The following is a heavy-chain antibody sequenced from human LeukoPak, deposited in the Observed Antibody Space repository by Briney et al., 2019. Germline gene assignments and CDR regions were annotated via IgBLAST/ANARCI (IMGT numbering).Heavy chain of an antibody. D-gene: IGHD2-21*02. J-gene: IGHJ4*02. CDR1: GGSFSGYY. V-gene: IGHV4-34*01. CDR3: ARATARPLDY. CDR2: INHSGST. Sequence: PSETLSLTCAVYGGSFSGYYWSWIRQPPGKGLEWIGEINHSGSTNYNPSLKSRVTLSVDTSKNQFSLKLSSVTAADTAVYYCARATARPLDYWGQGTLVTVSS.